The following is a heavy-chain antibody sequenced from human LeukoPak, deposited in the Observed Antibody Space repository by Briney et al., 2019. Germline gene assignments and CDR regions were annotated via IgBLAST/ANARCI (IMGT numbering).Heavy chain of an antibody. J-gene: IGHJ3*02. CDR2: IWYDGSNK. CDR1: GFTVSSYG. D-gene: IGHD4-23*01. V-gene: IGHV3-33*06. CDR3: AKDAQIYGGNDAFDI. Sequence: PGRSLRLSCAASGFTVSSYGMHWVRQAPGKGLEWVAVIWYDGSNKYYADSAKGRFTISRDNSKNTLYLQMNSLRAEDTAVYYCAKDAQIYGGNDAFDICGQGTMATVSS.